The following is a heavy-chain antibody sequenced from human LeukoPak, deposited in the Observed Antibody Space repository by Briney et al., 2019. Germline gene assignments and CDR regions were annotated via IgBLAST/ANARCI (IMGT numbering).Heavy chain of an antibody. CDR2: ISLYNGNT. J-gene: IGHJ4*02. CDR1: GNTFSSHG. V-gene: IGHV1-18*01. CDR3: ARSSIIAAAGPYYFDY. D-gene: IGHD6-13*01. Sequence: ASVKVSCKASGNTFSSHGISWVRQAPGQGLEWMGWISLYNGNTNYAQKFQGRVTMTTDTSTSTAYMELRSLRSEDTAVYYCARSSIIAAAGPYYFDYWGQGTLVTVSS.